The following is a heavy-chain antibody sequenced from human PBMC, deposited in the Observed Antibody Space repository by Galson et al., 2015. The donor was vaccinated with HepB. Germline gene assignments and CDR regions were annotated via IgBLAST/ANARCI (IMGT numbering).Heavy chain of an antibody. D-gene: IGHD3-22*01. J-gene: IGHJ4*02. Sequence: LRLSCAASGFTFSNAWMNWVRQAPGKGLEWVGRIKSKTDGGTTDYAAPVKVRFTISRDDSKNTLYLQMNSLKTGDTAVYYCTTDQNYYDSSGYHIAYFDYWGQGTLVTVSS. CDR2: IKSKTDGGTT. V-gene: IGHV3-15*07. CDR1: GFTFSNAW. CDR3: TTDQNYYDSSGYHIAYFDY.